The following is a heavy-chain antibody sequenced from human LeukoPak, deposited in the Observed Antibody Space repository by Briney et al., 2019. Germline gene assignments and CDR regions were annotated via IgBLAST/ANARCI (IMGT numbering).Heavy chain of an antibody. CDR3: ARSSVEVAAQIDY. V-gene: IGHV5-51*01. CDR2: IYPGDSDT. J-gene: IGHJ4*02. D-gene: IGHD2-15*01. CDR1: GYSFTTYW. Sequence: GESLKISCKGSGYSFTTYWIGWVRQMPGKGLEWMGIIYPGDSDTRYSPSFQGQVTISADKSISTAYLQWSSLKASDTAMYYCARSSVEVAAQIDYWGQGTLVTVSS.